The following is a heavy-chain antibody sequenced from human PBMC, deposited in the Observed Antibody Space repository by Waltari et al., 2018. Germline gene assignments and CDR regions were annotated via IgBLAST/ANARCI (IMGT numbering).Heavy chain of an antibody. D-gene: IGHD6-13*01. J-gene: IGHJ4*02. CDR3: AKDIDSSWYGPDY. V-gene: IGHV3-33*06. Sequence: QVQLVESGGGVVQPGRSLRLSCAASGFTFSSYGMHWVRQAPGKGLEWVAGIWYDGSNKYYADSVKGRFTISRDNSKNTLYLQMNSLRAEDTAVYYCAKDIDSSWYGPDYWGQGTLVTVSS. CDR2: IWYDGSNK. CDR1: GFTFSSYG.